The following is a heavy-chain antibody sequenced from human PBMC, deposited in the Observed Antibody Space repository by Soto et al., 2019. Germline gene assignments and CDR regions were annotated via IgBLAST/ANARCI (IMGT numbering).Heavy chain of an antibody. Sequence: SETLSLTCTVSGGSMSSYYWSWIRQPAGKGLEWIGRIYTSGGTNYNPSLKTRVTMSVDTSKNQFSLKLNSVTAADTAVYYCARGFGSSWYHFDYWGQGTLVTVSS. CDR3: ARGFGSSWYHFDY. CDR1: GGSMSSYY. J-gene: IGHJ4*02. CDR2: IYTSGGT. D-gene: IGHD6-13*01. V-gene: IGHV4-4*07.